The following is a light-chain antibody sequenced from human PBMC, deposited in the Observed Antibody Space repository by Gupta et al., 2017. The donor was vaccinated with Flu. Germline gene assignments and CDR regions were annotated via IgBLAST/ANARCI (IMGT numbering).Light chain of an antibody. V-gene: IGKV3-20*01. J-gene: IGKJ5*01. CDR1: QSVSSSY. Sequence: GERATLSCRASQSVSSSYLVWYQQKPGQAPRLLIYGASSRAIGIPDRFSGSGSGTDFTLTISRLEPEDFAVYYCQQYGSSPFGQGTRLEIK. CDR3: QQYGSSP. CDR2: GAS.